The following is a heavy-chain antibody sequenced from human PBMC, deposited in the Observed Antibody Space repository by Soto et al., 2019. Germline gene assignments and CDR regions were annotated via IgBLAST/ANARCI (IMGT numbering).Heavy chain of an antibody. CDR2: IYYSGST. D-gene: IGHD6-6*01. J-gene: IGHJ6*02. CDR3: AREGFEYSSSSNYYGMDV. Sequence: KPSETLSLTCTVSGGSISSGGYYWSWIRQHPGKGLEWIGYIYYSGSTYYNPSLKSRVTISVDTSKNQFSLKLSSVTAADTAVYYCAREGFEYSSSSNYYGMDVWGQGTTVTVSS. CDR1: GGSISSGGYY. V-gene: IGHV4-31*03.